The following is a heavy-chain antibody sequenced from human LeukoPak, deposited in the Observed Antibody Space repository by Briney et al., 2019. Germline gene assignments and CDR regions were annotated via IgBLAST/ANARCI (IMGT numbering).Heavy chain of an antibody. V-gene: IGHV3-74*01. D-gene: IGHD3-16*01. CDR3: ARVLSTGDDVFDY. CDR1: GFTFSSYS. CDR2: INNDGSST. Sequence: GGSLRLSCAASGFTFSSYSMHWVRQAPGKGLVWVSRINNDGSSTSYADSVQGRFTISRDNAKNTLYLQMNSLRAEDTAVYYCARVLSTGDDVFDYWGQGTLVTVSS. J-gene: IGHJ4*02.